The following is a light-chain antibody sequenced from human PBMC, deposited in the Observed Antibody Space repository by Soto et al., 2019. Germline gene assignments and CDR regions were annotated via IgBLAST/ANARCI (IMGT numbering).Light chain of an antibody. V-gene: IGLV2-11*01. Sequence: QSALTQPRSVSGSPGQSVTISRTGTSSDVGGYNYVSWYQQHPGKVPKLMIFDVSKRPSGVPDRFSGSKSGNTASLTISGLQAEDEADYHCCSYAGSYILIFGGGTQLTVL. CDR1: SSDVGGYNY. CDR3: CSYAGSYILI. J-gene: IGLJ2*01. CDR2: DVS.